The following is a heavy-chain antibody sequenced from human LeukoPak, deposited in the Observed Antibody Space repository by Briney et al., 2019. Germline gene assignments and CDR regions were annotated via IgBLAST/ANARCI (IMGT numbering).Heavy chain of an antibody. Sequence: ASVKVSCKASGYTFTSYGISWVRQAPGQGLEWMGWIKPNSGDTNYAQKFQGRVTMIRDTSISTAYMELSTLRSDDTAVYYCARDGYDYAGGSVYWGQGTLVTVSS. CDR1: GYTFTSYG. CDR3: ARDGYDYAGGSVY. D-gene: IGHD4/OR15-4a*01. J-gene: IGHJ4*02. V-gene: IGHV1-2*02. CDR2: IKPNSGDT.